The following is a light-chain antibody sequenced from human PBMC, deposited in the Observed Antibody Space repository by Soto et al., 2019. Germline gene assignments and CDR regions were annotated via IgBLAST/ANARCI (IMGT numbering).Light chain of an antibody. J-gene: IGKJ3*01. CDR3: QHSYNGQFT. CDR2: SAS. V-gene: IGKV1-39*01. Sequence: DIQMTQSPSSLSASVGDRVTVTCRAGQSISRYLNWYQQRPGKAPKLLIYSASTLQTGVPSRFSLSGSGRDLTLTISSLQPEDFATYYCQHSYNGQFTVGPGPKVDIK. CDR1: QSISRY.